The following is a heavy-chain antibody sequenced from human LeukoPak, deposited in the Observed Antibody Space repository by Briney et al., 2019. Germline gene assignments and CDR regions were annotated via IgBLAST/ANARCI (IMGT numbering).Heavy chain of an antibody. D-gene: IGHD6-13*01. J-gene: IGHJ4*02. V-gene: IGHV1-24*01. CDR2: FDPEDGET. Sequence: ASVKVSCKVSGYTLTELSMHWVRQAPGKGLEWMGGFDPEDGETIYAQKFQGRVTMTEDTSTDTAYMELSSLRSEDTAVYYCATFIAAAGVFDYWGQGTPVTVSS. CDR1: GYTLTELS. CDR3: ATFIAAAGVFDY.